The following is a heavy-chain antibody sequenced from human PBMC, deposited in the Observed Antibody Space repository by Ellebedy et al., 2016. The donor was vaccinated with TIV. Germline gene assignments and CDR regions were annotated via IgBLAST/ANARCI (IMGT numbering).Heavy chain of an antibody. V-gene: IGHV4-30-2*01. D-gene: IGHD2-15*01. J-gene: IGHJ4*02. Sequence: MPSETLSLTCAVSGGSISSGGYSWNWIRQPPGKGLEWIGYIYHSGSAYYNPSLKSRITMSVDRSKNQFSLKLSYVTAADTAVYYCARGGGPFDYWGQGTLVTVSS. CDR2: IYHSGSA. CDR3: ARGGGPFDY. CDR1: GGSISSGGYS.